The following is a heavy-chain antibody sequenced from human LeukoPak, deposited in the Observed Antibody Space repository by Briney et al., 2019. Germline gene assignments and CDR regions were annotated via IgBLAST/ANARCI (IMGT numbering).Heavy chain of an antibody. Sequence: PSETLSLTCTVSGGSISSYYWSWIRQPPGKGLEWIGYIYYSGSTNYNPSLKSRVTISVDTSKNQFSLKLSSVTAADTAVYYCARAGVVGDYYGSGFLDYWGQGTLVTVSS. D-gene: IGHD3-10*01. CDR3: ARAGVVGDYYGSGFLDY. CDR2: IYYSGST. V-gene: IGHV4-59*12. J-gene: IGHJ4*02. CDR1: GGSISSYY.